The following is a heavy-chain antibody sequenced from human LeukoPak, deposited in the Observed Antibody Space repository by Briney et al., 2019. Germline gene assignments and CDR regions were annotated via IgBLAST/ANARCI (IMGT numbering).Heavy chain of an antibody. CDR1: GFTFSSYG. Sequence: GGSLRLSCAASGFTFSSYGMHWVRQAPGKGLEWVAVISYDGSNKYYADSVKGRFTISRDNSKNTLYLQMNSLRAEDTAVYYCAKGGYSGSSWYFDLWGRGTLVTVSS. CDR2: ISYDGSNK. D-gene: IGHD5-12*01. V-gene: IGHV3-30*18. CDR3: AKGGYSGSSWYFDL. J-gene: IGHJ2*01.